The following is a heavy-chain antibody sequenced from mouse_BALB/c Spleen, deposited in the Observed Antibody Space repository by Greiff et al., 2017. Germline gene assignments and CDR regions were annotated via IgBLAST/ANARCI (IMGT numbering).Heavy chain of an antibody. Sequence: EVQLVESGGGLVQPGGSLKLSCAASGFTFSSYGMSWVRQTPDKRLELVATINSNGGSTYYPDSVKGRFTISRDNAKNTLYLQMSSLKSEDTAMYYCARGGGYYYYAMDYWGQGTSVTVSS. CDR3: ARGGGYYYYAMDY. CDR2: INSNGGST. CDR1: GFTFSSYG. J-gene: IGHJ4*01. V-gene: IGHV5-6-3*01. D-gene: IGHD2-3*01.